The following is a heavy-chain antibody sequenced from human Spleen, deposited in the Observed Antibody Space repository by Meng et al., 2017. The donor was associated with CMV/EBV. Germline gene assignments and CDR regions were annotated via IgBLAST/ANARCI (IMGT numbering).Heavy chain of an antibody. J-gene: IGHJ4*02. CDR3: ARGSSWYFY. D-gene: IGHD6-13*01. CDR2: IFYSGNT. CDR1: GGFISTYC. Sequence: SETLSLTCAMSGGFISTYCWSWVRQPPGKGLEFIGCIFYSGNTKNKPSLKSRVTMSIDTSKNRFSLKLTSVTAADTAVYYCARGSSWYFYWGQGTLVTVSS. V-gene: IGHV4-59*01.